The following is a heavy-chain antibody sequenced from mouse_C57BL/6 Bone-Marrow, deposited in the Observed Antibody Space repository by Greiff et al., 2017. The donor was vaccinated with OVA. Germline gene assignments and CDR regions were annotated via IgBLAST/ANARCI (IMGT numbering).Heavy chain of an antibody. Sequence: QVQLQQSGAELVRPGTSVKVSCKASGYAFTNYLIEWVKQRPGQGLEWIGVINPGSGGTKYNEKFKGKATLTADKSSSTAYMQLSSLTSEDSAVYFCAREDYDVDFDYWGQGTTLTVSS. D-gene: IGHD2-4*01. CDR1: GYAFTNYL. CDR2: INPGSGGT. V-gene: IGHV1-54*01. CDR3: AREDYDVDFDY. J-gene: IGHJ2*01.